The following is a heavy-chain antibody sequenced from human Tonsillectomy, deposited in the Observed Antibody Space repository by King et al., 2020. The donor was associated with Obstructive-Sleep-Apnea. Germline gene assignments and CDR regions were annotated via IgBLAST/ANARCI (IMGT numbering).Heavy chain of an antibody. V-gene: IGHV3-66*01. Sequence: VQLVESGGGLVQPGGSLRLSCAASGFTVSSNYVSWVRPAPGKGLEWISIIYSDDNTYYADSVKGRCTISRDTSKNTLYLQMGSLRAEDTAVYYCARSPSSSWFKDNWYFDLWGRGTLVTVSS. CDR1: GFTVSSNY. CDR2: IYSDDNT. CDR3: ARSPSSSWFKDNWYFDL. D-gene: IGHD6-13*01. J-gene: IGHJ2*01.